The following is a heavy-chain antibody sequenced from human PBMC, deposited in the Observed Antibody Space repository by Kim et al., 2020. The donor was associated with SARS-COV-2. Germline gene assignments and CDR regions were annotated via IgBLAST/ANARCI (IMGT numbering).Heavy chain of an antibody. D-gene: IGHD3-10*01. Sequence: PSLKSRVTISVDTSKNQFSLKLSSVTAADTAVYYCARGRLWFGEPYYFDYWGQGTLVTVSS. V-gene: IGHV4-39*07. J-gene: IGHJ4*02. CDR3: ARGRLWFGEPYYFDY.